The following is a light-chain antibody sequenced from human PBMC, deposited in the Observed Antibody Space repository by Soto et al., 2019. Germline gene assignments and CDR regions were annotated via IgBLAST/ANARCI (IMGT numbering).Light chain of an antibody. CDR1: QSVSGSY. J-gene: IGKJ1*01. V-gene: IGKV3-20*01. Sequence: EIVLAQSPGTRSLSPGERATLSCRASQSVSGSYLAWYQQKPGQAPRLLIYGASRRATGIPDRFSGSGSGTDFTLTISGLEPEDFALYYCQQYSASPKWTFGQGTKVDIK. CDR2: GAS. CDR3: QQYSASPKWT.